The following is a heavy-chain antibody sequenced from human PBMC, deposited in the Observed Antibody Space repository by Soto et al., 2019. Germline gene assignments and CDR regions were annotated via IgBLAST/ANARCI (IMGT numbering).Heavy chain of an antibody. J-gene: IGHJ6*04. CDR3: AKLGGYCTSTTWPPYYSPMDV. V-gene: IGHV3-30*18. Sequence: LSCAASGFTFRSYGLHWVRQAPGKGLEWVAVISYDGSNKYSADSVKGRFTISRDNSKSTLYLQMNSLRADDTAVYYCAKLGGYCTSTTWPPYYSPMDVWGKG. CDR2: ISYDGSNK. D-gene: IGHD2-2*01. CDR1: GFTFRSYG.